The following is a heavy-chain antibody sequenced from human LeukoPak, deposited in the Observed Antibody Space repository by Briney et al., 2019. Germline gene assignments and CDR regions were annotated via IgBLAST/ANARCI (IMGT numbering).Heavy chain of an antibody. D-gene: IGHD5-12*01. Sequence: PSETLSPTCAVSGYSISSGYYWGWIRQPPGKGLEWIGSIYHSGSTYYNPSLKSRVTISVDTSKNQFSLKLSSVTAADTAVYYCARRGYDYSIDYWGQGTLVTVSS. CDR2: IYHSGST. V-gene: IGHV4-38-2*01. CDR1: GYSISSGYY. J-gene: IGHJ4*02. CDR3: ARRGYDYSIDY.